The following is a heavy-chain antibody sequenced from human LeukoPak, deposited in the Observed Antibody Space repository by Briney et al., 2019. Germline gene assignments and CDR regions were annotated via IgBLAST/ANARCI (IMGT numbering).Heavy chain of an antibody. Sequence: ASVKVSCKASGYTFTRYYLHWVRQAPGQGLEWMGIINPSGGNTSYAQKFQGRVTMTRDTSTSTVYMELSSLRSEDTAVYYCARDDGYDSSGYYYGYFEYWGQEPWSPSPQ. D-gene: IGHD3-22*01. CDR3: ARDDGYDSSGYYYGYFEY. CDR2: INPSGGNT. J-gene: IGHJ4*01. CDR1: GYTFTRYY. V-gene: IGHV1-46*01.